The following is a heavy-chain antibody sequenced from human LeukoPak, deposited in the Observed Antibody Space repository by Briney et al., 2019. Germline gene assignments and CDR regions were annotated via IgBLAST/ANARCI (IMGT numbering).Heavy chain of an antibody. CDR2: INWNGGST. CDR1: GFTFDDYG. J-gene: IGHJ6*02. Sequence: GGSLRLSCAASGFTFDDYGMSWVRQAPGKGLEWVSGINWNGGSTGYADSVKGRFTISRDNAKNSLNLQMNSLRAGDTALYYCARVKRGRAAAGTYYYYGMDVWGQGTTVTVSS. V-gene: IGHV3-20*04. D-gene: IGHD6-13*01. CDR3: ARVKRGRAAAGTYYYYGMDV.